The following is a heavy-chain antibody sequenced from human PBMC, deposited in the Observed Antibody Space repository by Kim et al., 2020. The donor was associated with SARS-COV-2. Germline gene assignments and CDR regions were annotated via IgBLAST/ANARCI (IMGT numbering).Heavy chain of an antibody. CDR3: ARGTTIFWYFQH. Sequence: SYAQKFQGRVTMTRDTSTSTVYMELSSLRSEDTAVYYCARGTTIFWYFQHWGQGTLVTVSS. V-gene: IGHV1-46*01. J-gene: IGHJ1*01. D-gene: IGHD3-9*01.